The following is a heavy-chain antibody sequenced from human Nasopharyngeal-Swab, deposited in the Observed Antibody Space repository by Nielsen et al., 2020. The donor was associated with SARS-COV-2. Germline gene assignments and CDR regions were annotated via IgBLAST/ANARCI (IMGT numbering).Heavy chain of an antibody. Sequence: ASVKVSCKASGYTFTSYYMHWVRQAPAQGLEWMGIINPSGGSTSYAQKFQGRVTMTRDTSTSTAYMELRSLRSDDTAVYYCARASTTLDWLSTLDVWDVWGQGTTVTVSS. CDR3: ARASTTLDWLSTLDVWDV. J-gene: IGHJ6*02. CDR1: GYTFTSYY. V-gene: IGHV1-46*01. CDR2: INPSGGST. D-gene: IGHD3-9*01.